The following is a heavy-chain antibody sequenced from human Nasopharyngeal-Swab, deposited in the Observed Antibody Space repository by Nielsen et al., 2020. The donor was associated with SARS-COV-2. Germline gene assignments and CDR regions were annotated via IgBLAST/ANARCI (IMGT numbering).Heavy chain of an antibody. CDR1: GFTFSSCG. CDR2: IWYDGSNK. D-gene: IGHD3-3*01. CDR3: ARGPYDFWSGYPHYFDY. Sequence: GGSLRLSCAASGFTFSSCGMHWVRQAQGKGMEWVAIIWYDGSNKYYADSVKGRFTISRDNSKNTLYLQMNSLRAEDTAVYYCARGPYDFWSGYPHYFDYWGQGTLVTVSS. J-gene: IGHJ4*02. V-gene: IGHV3-33*01.